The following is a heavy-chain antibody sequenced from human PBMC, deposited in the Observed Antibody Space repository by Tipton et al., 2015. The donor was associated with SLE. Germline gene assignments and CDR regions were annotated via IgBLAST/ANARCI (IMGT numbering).Heavy chain of an antibody. V-gene: IGHV4-59*08. CDR1: GGSITTYY. D-gene: IGHD2-8*02. J-gene: IGHJ2*01. CDR2: IFSTEST. Sequence: LRLSCTVSGGSITTYYWSWIRQPPGKGLEWIGYIFSTESTNYNPSVKSRVTISVDTSKNQFSLKLSSVTATDTAVYYCARGYCTGGGCQLMYFDLWGRGTLVTVSS. CDR3: ARGYCTGGGCQLMYFDL.